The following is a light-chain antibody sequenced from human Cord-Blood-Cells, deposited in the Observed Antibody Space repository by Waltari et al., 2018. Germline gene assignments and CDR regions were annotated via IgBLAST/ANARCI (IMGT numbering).Light chain of an antibody. V-gene: IGLV2-8*01. Sequence: QSALTQPPSASGSPGQPVTISCTGTSSDVGGYNYVSWYQQHPGKAPKLMIYEVSNRPAGGPVGFSGSKSGNTASRTVSGRQAEDEADYYCSSYAGSNNLVFGGGTKLTVL. CDR2: EVS. J-gene: IGLJ3*02. CDR3: SSYAGSNNLV. CDR1: SSDVGGYNY.